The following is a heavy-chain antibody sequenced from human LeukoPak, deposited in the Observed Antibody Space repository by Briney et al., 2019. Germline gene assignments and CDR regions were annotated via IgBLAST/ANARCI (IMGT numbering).Heavy chain of an antibody. CDR1: GFTFSSYA. V-gene: IGHV3-23*01. J-gene: IGHJ2*01. CDR2: ISGSGGST. D-gene: IGHD6-13*01. CDR3: AKDRSIAAAGTNWYFDL. Sequence: GGSLRLSCAASGFTFSSYAMSWVRQAPGKGLEWVSAISGSGGSTYYADSVKGRFTISRGNSRNTLYLQMNSLRAEDTAVYYCAKDRSIAAAGTNWYFDLWGRGTLVTVSS.